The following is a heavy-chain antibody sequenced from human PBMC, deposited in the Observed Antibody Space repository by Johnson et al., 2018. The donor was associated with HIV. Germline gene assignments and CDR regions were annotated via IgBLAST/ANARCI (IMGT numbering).Heavy chain of an antibody. CDR1: AFTFRSFG. CDR3: AKDLFTEREDDVFDI. CDR2: ISYNGTHK. J-gene: IGHJ3*02. Sequence: QVQLVESGGGVVQPGRSLRLSCAASAFTFRSFGMHWVRQAPGKGLQWVAVISYNGTHKYYADPVKGRFTISRDNSKNTLYLQMNSLSAEDTAVYYCAKDLFTEREDDVFDIWGQGTMVTVSS. D-gene: IGHD1-26*01. V-gene: IGHV3-30*18.